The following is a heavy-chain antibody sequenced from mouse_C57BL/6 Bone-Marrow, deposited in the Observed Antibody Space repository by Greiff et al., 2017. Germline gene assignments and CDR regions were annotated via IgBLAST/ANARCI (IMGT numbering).Heavy chain of an antibody. V-gene: IGHV1-69*01. Sequence: QVQLQQPGAELVMPGASVKLSCKASGYTFTSYWMHWVKQRPGQGLEWIGEIDPSDSYTNYNQKFKGKSTLTVDTSSSTAYMQLSSLTSEDSAVYYCARDDYTKGAMDYWGQGTAVTVSS. CDR3: ARDDYTKGAMDY. J-gene: IGHJ4*01. CDR2: IDPSDSYT. CDR1: GYTFTSYW. D-gene: IGHD2-12*01.